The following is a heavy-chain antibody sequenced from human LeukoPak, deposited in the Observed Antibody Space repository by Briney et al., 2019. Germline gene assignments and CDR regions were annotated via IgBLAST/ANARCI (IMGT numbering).Heavy chain of an antibody. J-gene: IGHJ4*02. CDR1: GYTFTSYA. CDR2: INAGNGNT. D-gene: IGHD4-17*01. Sequence: GASVKVSCKASGYTFTSYAMHWVRQAPGQRLEWMGWINAGNGNTKYSQKFQGRVTITRDTSASTAYMELSSLRSEDTAVYYCARVARTPVTTVIFDYWGQGTLVTVSS. CDR3: ARVARTPVTTVIFDY. V-gene: IGHV1-3*01.